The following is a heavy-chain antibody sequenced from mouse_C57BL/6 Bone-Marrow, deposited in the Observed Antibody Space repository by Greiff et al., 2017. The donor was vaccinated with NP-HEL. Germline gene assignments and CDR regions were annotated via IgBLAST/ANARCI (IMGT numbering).Heavy chain of an antibody. CDR3: ARHGKLWYFDV. J-gene: IGHJ1*03. V-gene: IGHV5-12*01. CDR2: ISNGGGSA. CDR1: GFTFSDYY. Sequence: EVKLMESGGGLVQPGGSLKLSCAASGFTFSDYYMYWVRQTPEKRLEWVAYISNGGGSAYYPDTVKGRFPISRENDKNTRYLKMSRLKSEDTAMYYCARHGKLWYFDVWGTGTTVTVSS.